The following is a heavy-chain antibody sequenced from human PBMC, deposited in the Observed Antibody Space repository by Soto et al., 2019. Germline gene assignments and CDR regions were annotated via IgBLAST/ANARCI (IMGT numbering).Heavy chain of an antibody. D-gene: IGHD1-26*01. CDR3: ARNRGYYVTDY. V-gene: IGHV4-61*08. CDR2: MFYGGTA. J-gene: IGHJ4*02. Sequence: SETLSLTCTVSGGSISSGGYYWTWIRQSPGKGLEWIGYMFYGGTANYNPSLRGRVTISLDTSKNQFSLKLSSVTAADTSVYYCARNRGYYVTDYWGQGTLVTVSS. CDR1: GGSISSGGYY.